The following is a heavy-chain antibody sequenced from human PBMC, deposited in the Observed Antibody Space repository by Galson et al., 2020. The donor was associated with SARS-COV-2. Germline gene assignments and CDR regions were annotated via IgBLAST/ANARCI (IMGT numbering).Heavy chain of an antibody. Sequence: SETLSLTCSVSGGSLSSRNYFWGWIRQPPGQGLEWIGSMFYRGNTYYNPPLKSRVTMSVDTSNNQFSLNLTSVTASDTAIYFCARQAVDATSSPHPPVLRYYHSMDVWGRGTTVTVSS. V-gene: IGHV4-39*01. CDR3: ARQAVDATSSPHPPVLRYYHSMDV. CDR2: MFYRGNT. J-gene: IGHJ6*03. CDR1: GGSLSSRNYF. D-gene: IGHD6-6*01.